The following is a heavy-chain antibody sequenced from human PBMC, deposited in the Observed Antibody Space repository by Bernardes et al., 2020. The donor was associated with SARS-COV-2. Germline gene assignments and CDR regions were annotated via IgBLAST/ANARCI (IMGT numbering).Heavy chain of an antibody. CDR2: VSWDGSTT. CDR1: GFTVEDYT. Sequence: GYLSRSRAASGFTVEDYTMHWVRPVPGKGLEWVSLVSWDGSTTNYADSVKGRFIISRDSSRNTVHLQMDSLRKEDTALYYCATERQSLTVFGVGHDAFDFWGQGTMVTVSS. D-gene: IGHD3-3*01. J-gene: IGHJ3*01. CDR3: ATERQSLTVFGVGHDAFDF. V-gene: IGHV3-43*01.